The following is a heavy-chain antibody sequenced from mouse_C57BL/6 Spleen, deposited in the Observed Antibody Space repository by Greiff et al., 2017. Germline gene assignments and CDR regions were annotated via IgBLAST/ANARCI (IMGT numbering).Heavy chain of an antibody. D-gene: IGHD1-1*01. CDR3: ACPYYYGSSPFAY. CDR1: GYAFSSSW. J-gene: IGHJ3*01. Sequence: QVQLQQSGPELVKPGASVKISCKASGYAFSSSWMNWVKQRPGKGLEWIGRIYPGDGDTNYNGKFKGKATLTADKSSSTAYMQHSSMTSEDSAVYFCACPYYYGSSPFAYWGQGTLVTVSA. CDR2: IYPGDGDT. V-gene: IGHV1-82*01.